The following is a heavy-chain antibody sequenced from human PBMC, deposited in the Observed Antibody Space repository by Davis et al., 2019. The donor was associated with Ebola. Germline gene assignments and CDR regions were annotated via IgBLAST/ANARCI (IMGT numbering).Heavy chain of an antibody. Sequence: GESLKISCAASGFTFSAHTMHWVRQAPGKGLEYVSVISSSGKTYYADSVKGRFTISRDNSQNNVYLQMNSLRAEDTAVYYCARSKYQLLFRYYYGMDVWGQGTTVTVSS. V-gene: IGHV3-64*04. CDR2: ISSSGKT. CDR1: GFTFSAHT. J-gene: IGHJ6*02. CDR3: ARSKYQLLFRYYYGMDV. D-gene: IGHD2-2*01.